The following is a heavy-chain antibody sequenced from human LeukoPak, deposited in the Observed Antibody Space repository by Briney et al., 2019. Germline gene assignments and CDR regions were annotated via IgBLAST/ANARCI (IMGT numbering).Heavy chain of an antibody. CDR2: ISYDGSNK. D-gene: IGHD2-15*01. J-gene: IGHJ4*02. Sequence: GRSLRLSCAASGFTFSSYAMHWVRQAPGKGLEWVAVISYDGSNKYYADSVKGRFTISRDNSKNTLYLQMNSLRAEDTAVYYCAVVGNQVDYWGQGTLVTVSS. V-gene: IGHV3-30-3*01. CDR3: AVVGNQVDY. CDR1: GFTFSSYA.